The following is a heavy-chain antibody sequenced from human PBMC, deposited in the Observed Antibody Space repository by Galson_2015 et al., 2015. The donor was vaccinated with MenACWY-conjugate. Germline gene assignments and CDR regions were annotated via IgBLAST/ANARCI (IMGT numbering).Heavy chain of an antibody. V-gene: IGHV4-59*08. CDR3: ARLPTWGSSFGYFDY. Sequence: SETLSLTCTVSGASISSHHWSWFRQPPGKGLEWIAYIRDTGSLKDNPSLKSRVTMSADKSNNQFSLRLISVTAADTAVYYCARLPTWGSSFGYFDYWGQAILVAVSS. D-gene: IGHD7-27*01. J-gene: IGHJ4*02. CDR2: IRDTGSL. CDR1: GASISSHH.